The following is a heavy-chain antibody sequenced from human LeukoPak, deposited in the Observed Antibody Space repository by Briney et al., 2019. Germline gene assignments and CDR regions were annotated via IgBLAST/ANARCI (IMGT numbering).Heavy chain of an antibody. CDR1: GGSFSGYY. V-gene: IGHV4-34*01. CDR3: ARGHSSSWSPRRGMDV. D-gene: IGHD6-13*01. CDR2: INHSGST. J-gene: IGHJ6*02. Sequence: SETLSLTCAVYGGSFSGYYWSWIRQPPGKGLEWIGEINHSGSTNYNPSLKSRVTISVDTSKNQFSLKLSSVTAADTVVYYCARGHSSSWSPRRGMDVWGQGTTVTVSS.